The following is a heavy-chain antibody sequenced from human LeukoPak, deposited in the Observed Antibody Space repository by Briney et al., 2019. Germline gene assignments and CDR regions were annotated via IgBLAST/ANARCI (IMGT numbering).Heavy chain of an antibody. V-gene: IGHV3-48*01. J-gene: IGHJ4*02. CDR3: ARVLGSGHDY. CDR2: ISSSSSPI. D-gene: IGHD3-3*01. CDR1: GFPFSGYS. Sequence: GGSLRLSCAASGFPFSGYSMNWVRQAPGKGLEWVSYISSSSSPIYYADSVKGRFTISRDNAKDSLYLQMSSLRAEDTAVYYCARVLGSGHDYWGQGTLVTVSS.